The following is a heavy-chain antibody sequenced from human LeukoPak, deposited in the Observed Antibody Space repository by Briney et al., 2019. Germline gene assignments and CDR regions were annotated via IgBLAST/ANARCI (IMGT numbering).Heavy chain of an antibody. CDR2: ISYDGSNK. V-gene: IGHV3-30*18. CDR1: GFIFSSYG. Sequence: GGSLGLSCAASGFIFSSYGMHWVRQAPGKGLEWVAVISYDGSNKYYADSVKGRFTISRDNSKNTLYLQMNSLRAEDTAVYYCAKDRRNSAGYYGSGSYPPYYYGMDVWGQGTTVTVSS. D-gene: IGHD3-10*01. CDR3: AKDRRNSAGYYGSGSYPPYYYGMDV. J-gene: IGHJ6*02.